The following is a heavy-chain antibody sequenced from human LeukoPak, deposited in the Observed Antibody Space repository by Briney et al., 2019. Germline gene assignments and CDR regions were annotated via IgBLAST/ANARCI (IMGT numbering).Heavy chain of an antibody. CDR3: ARHFAYSSSSYFDY. V-gene: IGHV4-59*08. J-gene: IGHJ4*02. D-gene: IGHD6-6*01. CDR2: ILHSGST. Sequence: SETLSLTCTVSGASISSYSWSWIRQPPGKGLEWIGYILHSGSTNYNPSLKSRVTMFEDKSKNQFSLRLYSVTVADTAVYYCARHFAYSSSSYFDYWGQGSLVTVSS. CDR1: GASISSYS.